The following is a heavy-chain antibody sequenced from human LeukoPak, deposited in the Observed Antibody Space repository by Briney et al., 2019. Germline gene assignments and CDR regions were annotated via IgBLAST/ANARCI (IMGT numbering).Heavy chain of an antibody. CDR3: ARGVGPPDY. J-gene: IGHJ4*02. Sequence: GGSLRLSCAASGFTFSSYAMHWVRQAPGKGLEWVAVISYDGSNKYYADSVKGRFTISRDNAKNSLYLQMNSLRAEDTAVYYCARGVGPPDYWGQGTLVTVSS. CDR2: ISYDGSNK. CDR1: GFTFSSYA. V-gene: IGHV3-30*04.